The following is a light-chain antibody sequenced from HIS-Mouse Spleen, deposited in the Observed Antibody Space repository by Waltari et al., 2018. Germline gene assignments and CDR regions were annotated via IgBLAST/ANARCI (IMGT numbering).Light chain of an antibody. CDR3: MQALQTWT. J-gene: IGKJ1*01. CDR2: LGS. V-gene: IGKV2-28*01. Sequence: DIVMTQSPLSLPVTPGEPASISCRSSQSLLHSNGYNYLDWYLQKPGQSPQLLIYLGSNRASGVPDRFSGSGSGTEFTLKISRVEADDVGVYYCMQALQTWTFGQGTKVEIK. CDR1: QSLLHSNGYNY.